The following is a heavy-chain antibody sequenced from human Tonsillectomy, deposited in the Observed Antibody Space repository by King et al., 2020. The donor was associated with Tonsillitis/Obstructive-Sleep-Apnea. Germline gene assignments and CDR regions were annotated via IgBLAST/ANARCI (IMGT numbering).Heavy chain of an antibody. V-gene: IGHV5-51*01. CDR2: IYPGDSDT. D-gene: IGHD5-18*01. CDR1: GYSFTNYW. J-gene: IGHJ2*01. Sequence: QLVQSGAEVKKPGESLKISCKGSGYSFTNYWIGWVRQMPGKGLEWMGIIYPGDSDTIYSPSFHGQVTTSADMSISTAYLQWRRLKAPDTAMYYCARHRGYNFGWYLDLWGRGTLVTVSS. CDR3: ARHRGYNFGWYLDL.